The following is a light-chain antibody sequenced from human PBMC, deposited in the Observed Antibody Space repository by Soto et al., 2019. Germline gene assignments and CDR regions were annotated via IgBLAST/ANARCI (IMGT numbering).Light chain of an antibody. CDR3: QQYNTWPWT. J-gene: IGKJ1*01. CDR1: QSVSSN. CDR2: GAS. Sequence: EIVMTQSPATLSVSPGERATLSCRASQSVSSNLAWYQQKPGQAPRLLIYGASTSATGIPARFSGSGSGTEFTLTICSLQSEDFAVYYGQQYNTWPWTFGQGAKVEIK. V-gene: IGKV3-15*01.